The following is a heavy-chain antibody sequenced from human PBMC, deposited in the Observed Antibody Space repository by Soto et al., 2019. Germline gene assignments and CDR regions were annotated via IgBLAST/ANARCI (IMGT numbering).Heavy chain of an antibody. CDR2: INPSGGST. CDR1: GYTFTGYY. CDR3: ARDLYSSGWSDAFDI. Sequence: GASVKVSCKASGYTFTGYYMHWVRQAPGQGLEWMGIINPSGGSTSYAQKFQGRVTMTRDTSTSTVYMELSSLRSEDTAVYYCARDLYSSGWSDAFDIWGQGTMVTVSS. J-gene: IGHJ3*02. D-gene: IGHD6-19*01. V-gene: IGHV1-46*01.